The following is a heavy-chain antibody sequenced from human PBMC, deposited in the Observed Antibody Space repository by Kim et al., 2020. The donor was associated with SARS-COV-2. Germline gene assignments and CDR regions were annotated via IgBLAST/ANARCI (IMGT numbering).Heavy chain of an antibody. CDR3: ARDLRTAAGHLFDY. CDR1: GFTVSSNY. J-gene: IGHJ4*02. D-gene: IGHD6-13*01. V-gene: IGHV3-53*04. Sequence: GGSLRLSCAASGFTVSSNYMSWVRQAPGKGLEWVSVIYSGGSTYYADSVKGRFTISRHNSKNTLYLQMNSLRAEDTAVYYCARDLRTAAGHLFDYWGQGTLVTVSS. CDR2: IYSGGST.